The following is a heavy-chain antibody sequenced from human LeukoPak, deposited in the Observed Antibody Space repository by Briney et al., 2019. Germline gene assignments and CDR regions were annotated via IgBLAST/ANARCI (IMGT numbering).Heavy chain of an antibody. V-gene: IGHV4-61*02. CDR1: GDSISRGSYY. J-gene: IGHJ3*02. CDR3: ARLVLFNNCTHDAFDI. D-gene: IGHD1-20*01. Sequence: SETLSLTCTVSGDSISRGSYYWSWIRQPAGKGLEWIGRIYTRGSTNYNPSLKSRVTISIDTSKNQFSLKLSSVTAADTAVYYCARLVLFNNCTHDAFDIWGQGTMVTVSS. CDR2: IYTRGST.